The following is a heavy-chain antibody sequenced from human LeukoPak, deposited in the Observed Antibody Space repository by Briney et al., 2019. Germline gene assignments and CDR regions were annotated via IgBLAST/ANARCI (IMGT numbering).Heavy chain of an antibody. V-gene: IGHV3-23*01. CDR1: GFTFSSYA. Sequence: GGSLRLSCAASGFTFSSYARSWVRQAPGKGLEWVSGTTNSGGNTYYADSVKGRFTISRDNSKNTLSLQMTSLRAEDTAVYYCATARGGYWGQGTLVTVSS. J-gene: IGHJ4*02. CDR2: TTNSGGNT. D-gene: IGHD2-15*01. CDR3: ATARGGY.